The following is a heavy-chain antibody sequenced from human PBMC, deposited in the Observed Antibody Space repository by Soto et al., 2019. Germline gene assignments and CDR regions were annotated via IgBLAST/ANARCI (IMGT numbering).Heavy chain of an antibody. J-gene: IGHJ4*02. CDR1: GFTFSSYE. CDR2: TSGSGTTI. CDR3: ARDSVSNWCQIDY. D-gene: IGHD6-13*01. V-gene: IGHV3-48*03. Sequence: EVQLVESGGGMVQPGGSRRLSCAASGFTFSSYEMNWVRQAPGKGLEWISYTSGSGTTIYYADSVKGRFTISRDNAKNLLNLQMNSLRAEDTAVYFCARDSVSNWCQIDYWGQGTLVTVSS.